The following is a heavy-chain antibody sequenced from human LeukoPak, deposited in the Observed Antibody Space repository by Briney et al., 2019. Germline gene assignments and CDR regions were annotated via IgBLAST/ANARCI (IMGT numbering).Heavy chain of an antibody. V-gene: IGHV1-18*01. CDR3: ARGVTTGAYDI. Sequence: ASVKVSCKASGYTFTSYGISWVRQAPGQGLEWMGWISAYNSNTNYAQRIQGRVTMTTDTSTSTANMELRSLRSDDTAVYYCARGVTTGAYDIWGQGTMVTVSS. CDR1: GYTFTSYG. CDR2: ISAYNSNT. D-gene: IGHD4-17*01. J-gene: IGHJ3*02.